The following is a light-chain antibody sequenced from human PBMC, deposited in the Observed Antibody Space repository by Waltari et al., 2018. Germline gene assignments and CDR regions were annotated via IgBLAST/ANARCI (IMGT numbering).Light chain of an antibody. CDR2: KAS. CDR3: QQYNSYSWT. Sequence: DIQMTQSRSTLSASVGARVTITCRASQSISSWLAWYQQKPGKAPNLLIYKASSLESGVPSRFSGSGSGTEFTLTISSLQPDDFATYYCQQYNSYSWTFGQGTKVEIK. J-gene: IGKJ1*01. CDR1: QSISSW. V-gene: IGKV1-5*03.